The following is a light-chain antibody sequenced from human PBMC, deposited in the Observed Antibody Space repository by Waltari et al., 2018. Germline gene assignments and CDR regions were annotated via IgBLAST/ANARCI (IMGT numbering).Light chain of an antibody. CDR1: QRIGRY. CDR2: GAS. Sequence: EIVLTQSPGTLSLSPGERATLSCRASQRIGRYLAGYQQKPDQPPRLLIYGASSMATGIPDMFSGSGSGTDFSLTISRLEPEDVAVYYCQNHERLPSTFGQGTKVEIK. J-gene: IGKJ1*01. V-gene: IGKV3-20*01. CDR3: QNHERLPST.